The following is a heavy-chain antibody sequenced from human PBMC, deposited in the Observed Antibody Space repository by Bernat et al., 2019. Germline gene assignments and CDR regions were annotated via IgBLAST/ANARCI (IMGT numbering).Heavy chain of an antibody. V-gene: IGHV1-2*02. CDR1: GYTFSGYY. Sequence: QVQLVQSGAEVKKPGASVKVSCKASGYTFSGYYIHWVRPAPVQGLEWMGWINPNSGGTNYPHEFQGRVTMTRDTSISTVYMELGRLRSDDTAVYYCVRGGTTLVTPRSFFFDFWGQGTLLTVSS. D-gene: IGHD4-23*01. CDR2: INPNSGGT. CDR3: VRGGTTLVTPRSFFFDF. J-gene: IGHJ4*02.